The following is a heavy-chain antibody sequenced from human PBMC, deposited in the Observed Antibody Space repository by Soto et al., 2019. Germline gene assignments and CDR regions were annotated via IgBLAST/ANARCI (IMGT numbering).Heavy chain of an antibody. D-gene: IGHD6-6*01. CDR2: IYYSGST. Sequence: QLQLQESGPGLVKPSETLSLTCTVSGGSISSSSYYWGWIRQPPGKGLEWIGSIYYSGSTYYNPPLKGQVTISVDTPKSQFSLKLSSVTAAYTAVDNCARQGAAPAKGSRVGWFDPWGQGTLVTVSS. CDR1: GGSISSSSYY. V-gene: IGHV4-39*01. J-gene: IGHJ5*02. CDR3: ARQGAAPAKGSRVGWFDP.